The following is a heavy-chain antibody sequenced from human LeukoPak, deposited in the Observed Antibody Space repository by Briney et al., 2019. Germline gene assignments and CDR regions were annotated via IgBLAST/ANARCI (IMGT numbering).Heavy chain of an antibody. CDR3: ARNFISMVRGVIITTYFDY. CDR2: ISSSGSTI. CDR1: GFTFDDYG. J-gene: IGHJ4*02. D-gene: IGHD3-10*01. V-gene: IGHV3-48*04. Sequence: GGSLRLSCAASGFTFDDYGMSWVRQAPGKGLEWVSYISSSGSTIYYADSVKGRFTISRDNAKNSLYLQMNSLRAEDTAVYYCARNFISMVRGVIITTYFDYWGQGTLVTVSS.